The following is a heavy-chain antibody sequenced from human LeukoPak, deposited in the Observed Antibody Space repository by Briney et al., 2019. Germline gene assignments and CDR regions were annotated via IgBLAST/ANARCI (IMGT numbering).Heavy chain of an antibody. Sequence: SETLSLTCTVSGGSISSSSYYWGWIRQPPGTGLEWIGSIYYSGSTYYNPSLKSRVTISIETSKNQISLRLNSVTAADTAIYYCAKSGGYGLIDYWGQGTLVTVSS. J-gene: IGHJ4*02. V-gene: IGHV4-39*01. D-gene: IGHD1-26*01. CDR3: AKSGGYGLIDY. CDR2: IYYSGST. CDR1: GGSISSSSYY.